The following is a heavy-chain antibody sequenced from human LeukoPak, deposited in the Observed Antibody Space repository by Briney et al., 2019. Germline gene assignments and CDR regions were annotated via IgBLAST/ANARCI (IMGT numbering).Heavy chain of an antibody. CDR2: ISSTSSTI. CDR1: GFTFANYN. Sequence: QTGGSLRLSCAASGFTFANYNFNWVRQAPGKGLEWVSYISSTSSTIYYADSMKGRFTISRDNAKNSLYLQMNSLRAEDTAVYYCARDSPHGMDVWGQGTTVTVSS. V-gene: IGHV3-48*01. CDR3: ARDSPHGMDV. J-gene: IGHJ6*02.